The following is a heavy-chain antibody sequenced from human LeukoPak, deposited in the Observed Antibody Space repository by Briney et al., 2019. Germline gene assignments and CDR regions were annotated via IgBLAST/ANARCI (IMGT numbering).Heavy chain of an antibody. Sequence: PGGSLRLSCAASGFTFSSYAMSWVRQPPGKGLEWIGGIYSSGSTYYNPSLKSRVTISVDTSKNQFSLKLSSVTAADTAVYYCARIVVADFDYWGQGTLVTVSS. CDR3: ARIVVADFDY. CDR2: IYSSGST. V-gene: IGHV4-39*01. J-gene: IGHJ4*02. CDR1: GFTFSSYA. D-gene: IGHD3-22*01.